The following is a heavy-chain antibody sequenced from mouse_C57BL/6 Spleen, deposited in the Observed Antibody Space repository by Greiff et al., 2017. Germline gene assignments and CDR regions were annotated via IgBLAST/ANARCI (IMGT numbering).Heavy chain of an antibody. Sequence: LQQPGAELVKPGASVKLSCKASGYTFTSYWMHWVKQRPGRGLEWIGRIDPNSGGTKYNEKFKSKATLTVDKPSSPAYMQLSSLTSEDSAVYYCSREPYYYGSREDYYAMDYWGQGTSVTVSS. D-gene: IGHD1-1*01. CDR3: SREPYYYGSREDYYAMDY. CDR1: GYTFTSYW. J-gene: IGHJ4*01. V-gene: IGHV1-72*01. CDR2: IDPNSGGT.